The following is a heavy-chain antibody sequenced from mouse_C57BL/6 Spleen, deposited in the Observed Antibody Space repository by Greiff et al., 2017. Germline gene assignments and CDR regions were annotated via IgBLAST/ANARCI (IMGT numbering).Heavy chain of an antibody. V-gene: IGHV1-55*01. CDR3: ASEGGFTTVVAYYFDD. CDR2: IYPGSGST. Sequence: VQLQQPGAELVKPGASVKMSCKASGYTFTSYWITWVKQRPGQGLEWIGDIYPGSGSTNYNEKFKSKATLTVDTSSSTAYMQLSSLTSEDSAVYYCASEGGFTTVVAYYFDDWGQGTTLTVSS. D-gene: IGHD1-1*01. J-gene: IGHJ2*01. CDR1: GYTFTSYW.